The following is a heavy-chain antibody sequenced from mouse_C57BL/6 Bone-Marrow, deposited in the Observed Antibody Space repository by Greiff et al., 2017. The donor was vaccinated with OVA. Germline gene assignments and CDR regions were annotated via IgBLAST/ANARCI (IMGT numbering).Heavy chain of an antibody. D-gene: IGHD3-2*02. J-gene: IGHJ3*01. CDR1: GFTFSDAW. V-gene: IGHV6-6*01. CDR2: IRNKANNHAT. Sequence: EVKVEESGGGLVQPGGSLTLSCAASGFTFSDAWMDWVRQSPGKGLEWVAEIRNKANNHATYYVESVKGRFTVSRDASKRSVYRDKNSVRAEDAGVDCGTSGLRVRRFAYWGQGTLVTVSA. CDR3: TSGLRVRRFAY.